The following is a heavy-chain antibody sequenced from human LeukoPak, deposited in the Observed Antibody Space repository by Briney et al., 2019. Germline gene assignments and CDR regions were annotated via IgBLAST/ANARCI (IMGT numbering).Heavy chain of an antibody. CDR3: VRDYCGGDCFPDY. CDR1: GYTFTGYY. CDR2: INPNSGDT. D-gene: IGHD2-21*02. Sequence: ASVKVSCTASGYTFTGYYVHWVRQAPGQGLEWMGRINPNSGDTNYAQKFQGRVTMTRDTSISTAYMELSRLRSDDTAVYYCVRDYCGGDCFPDYWGQGTLVTVSS. V-gene: IGHV1-2*06. J-gene: IGHJ4*02.